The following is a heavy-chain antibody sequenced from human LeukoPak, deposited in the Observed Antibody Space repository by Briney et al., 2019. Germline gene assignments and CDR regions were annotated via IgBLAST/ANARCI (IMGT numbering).Heavy chain of an antibody. CDR2: TNSDGSTT. CDR3: GRGNYYGVDI. CDR1: GFTLSNYW. J-gene: IGHJ6*02. Sequence: GGSLRLSCAASGFTLSNYWMHWVRQAPGKGLVWVSRTNSDGSTTSHADSVKGRFTISRDNAKNTLFLQLNSLRVEDTAVYYCGRGNYYGVDIWGQGTTVTVSS. V-gene: IGHV3-74*01.